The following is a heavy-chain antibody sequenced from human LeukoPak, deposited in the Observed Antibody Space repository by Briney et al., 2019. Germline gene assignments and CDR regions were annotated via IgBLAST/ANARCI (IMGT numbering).Heavy chain of an antibody. CDR3: ATETIGRHYDY. J-gene: IGHJ4*02. D-gene: IGHD1-14*01. CDR1: GFTFSSCG. Sequence: PGGSLRLSRAASGFTFSSCGFNWVRQAPGKGLEWASSIGPTGTDRYYADSVRGRFTISRDNAKNSMYLQMDSLRDEDTAVYYCATETIGRHYDYWGQGTLLTVSS. CDR2: IGPTGTDR. V-gene: IGHV3-21*01.